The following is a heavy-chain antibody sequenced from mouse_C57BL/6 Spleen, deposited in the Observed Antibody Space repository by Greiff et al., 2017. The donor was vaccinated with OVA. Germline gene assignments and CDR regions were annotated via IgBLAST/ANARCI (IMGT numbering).Heavy chain of an antibody. Sequence: DVQLQESGGGLVKPGGSLKLSCAASGFTFSDYGMHWVRQAPEKGLEWVAYISSGSSTIYYADTVKGRFTISRDNAKNTLFLQMTSLRSEDTAMYYCARTYYSNDYAMGYWGQGTSVTVSS. CDR3: ARTYYSNDYAMGY. J-gene: IGHJ4*01. CDR1: GFTFSDYG. CDR2: ISSGSSTI. D-gene: IGHD2-5*01. V-gene: IGHV5-17*01.